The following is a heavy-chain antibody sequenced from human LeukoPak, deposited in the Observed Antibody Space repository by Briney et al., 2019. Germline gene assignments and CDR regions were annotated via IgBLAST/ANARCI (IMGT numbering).Heavy chain of an antibody. CDR3: GRELFGELFNYFDY. J-gene: IGHJ4*02. Sequence: SVTLSLTCAVYGGSFSGYYWSWIRQPRGKGLEWSGEINHSGNTNYNPSLKSRVTISVDTSKNQFSLKLSSVTAADTAVYYCGRELFGELFNYFDYWGQGTLVTVSS. V-gene: IGHV4-34*01. CDR2: INHSGNT. CDR1: GGSFSGYY. D-gene: IGHD3-10*02.